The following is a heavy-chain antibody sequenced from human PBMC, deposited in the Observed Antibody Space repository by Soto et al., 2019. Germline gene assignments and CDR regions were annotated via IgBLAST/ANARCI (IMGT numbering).Heavy chain of an antibody. Sequence: QVQLQESGPGLVKPSQTLSLTCTVSGGSISSGDYYWSWIRQPPGKGLEWIGYIYYSGSTYYNPSLKSRVTISVATSKNQFSLELSSVTAADTAVYYCATDYYGSGSYQSSGGMDVWGQGTTVTVSS. D-gene: IGHD3-10*01. V-gene: IGHV4-30-4*01. CDR1: GGSISSGDYY. CDR2: IYYSGST. J-gene: IGHJ6*02. CDR3: ATDYYGSGSYQSSGGMDV.